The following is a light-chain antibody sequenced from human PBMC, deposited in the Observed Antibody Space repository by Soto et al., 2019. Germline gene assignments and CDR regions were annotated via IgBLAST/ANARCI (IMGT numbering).Light chain of an antibody. CDR3: LEAYNDHRT. CDR1: QGIRND. J-gene: IGKJ1*01. CDR2: AAA. Sequence: AVQMTQSPSSLSASVGDIVTITCRASQGIRNDLAWYQQKPGRAPRLLIFAAATLQSGVPSRFSGSGAGTNFTLTISSLQPEDFATYYCLEAYNDHRTFGQGTKVDIK. V-gene: IGKV1-6*01.